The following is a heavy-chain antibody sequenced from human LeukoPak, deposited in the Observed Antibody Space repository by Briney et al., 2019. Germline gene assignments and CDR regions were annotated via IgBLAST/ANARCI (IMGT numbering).Heavy chain of an antibody. J-gene: IGHJ4*02. Sequence: GGSLRLSCAASGFTFSSYAMSWVRQAPGKGLEWVSAISGSGGSTYYADSVKGRFTISRDNSKNTLYLQMNSLRAEDTAVYHCAKDRRGYYDSSGYFDYWGQGTLVTVSS. CDR3: AKDRRGYYDSSGYFDY. CDR1: GFTFSSYA. V-gene: IGHV3-23*01. CDR2: ISGSGGST. D-gene: IGHD3-22*01.